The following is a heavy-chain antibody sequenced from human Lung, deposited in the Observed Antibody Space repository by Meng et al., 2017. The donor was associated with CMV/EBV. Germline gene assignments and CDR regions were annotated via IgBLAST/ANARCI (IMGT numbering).Heavy chain of an antibody. J-gene: IGHJ4*02. CDR2: INPESGST. D-gene: IGHD6-25*01. Sequence: ASXXVSXKTSGYKFTDYYLHWVRQAPGQGLEWMGWINPESGSTNSAQKFKGRVTMTRDTSITAAYMELSRLRSDDTAVYFCARGADSTGWDSPYDSWGQGNXVTVSS. CDR3: ARGADSTGWDSPYDS. V-gene: IGHV1-2*02. CDR1: GYKFTDYY.